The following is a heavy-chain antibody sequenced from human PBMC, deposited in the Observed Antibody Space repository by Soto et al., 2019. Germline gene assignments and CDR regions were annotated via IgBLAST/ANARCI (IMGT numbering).Heavy chain of an antibody. CDR3: AGEGLATISDY. Sequence: QVQLQESGPGLVKPSQTLSLTCTVSGGSISSGGYYWSWIRQHPGKGLEWIGYIYYSGSTYYNPSLMGXXTXSXXASKNQFSLKLSSVTAADTAVYYCAGEGLATISDYWGQGTLVTVSS. V-gene: IGHV4-31*03. CDR1: GGSISSGGYY. D-gene: IGHD5-12*01. J-gene: IGHJ4*02. CDR2: IYYSGST.